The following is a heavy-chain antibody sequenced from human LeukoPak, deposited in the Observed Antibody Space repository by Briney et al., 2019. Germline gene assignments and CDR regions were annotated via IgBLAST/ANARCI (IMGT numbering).Heavy chain of an antibody. J-gene: IGHJ6*02. D-gene: IGHD6-13*01. V-gene: IGHV1-8*01. Sequence: ASVKVSCKASGYTFTSYDINWVRQATGQGLEWMGWMNPSSGNTGYAQKLQGRVTMTRNTSINTAYMELSSLRSEDTAVYYCASLIAAAGFRSYYGMDVWGQGTTVTVSS. CDR3: ASLIAAAGFRSYYGMDV. CDR2: MNPSSGNT. CDR1: GYTFTSYD.